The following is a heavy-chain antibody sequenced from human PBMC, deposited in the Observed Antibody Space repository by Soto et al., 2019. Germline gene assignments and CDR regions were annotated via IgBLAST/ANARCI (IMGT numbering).Heavy chain of an antibody. V-gene: IGHV4-59*01. D-gene: IGHD3-22*01. CDR3: ARRPRLYVTIGYYYYYSHY. Sequence: QVQLQESGPRLVKPSETLSLPCTVSGDSISSYYWSWFRQPPGQGLEWIGYIPYTGRNNYNPSLRCRVTISVHTAKIQFSLELRSVTASHTAVYFCARRPRLYVTIGYYYYYSHYWGQGTLVTVSS. J-gene: IGHJ4*02. CDR1: GDSISSYY. CDR2: IPYTGRN.